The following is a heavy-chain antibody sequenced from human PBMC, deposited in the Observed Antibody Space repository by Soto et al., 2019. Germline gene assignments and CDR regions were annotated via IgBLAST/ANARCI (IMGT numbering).Heavy chain of an antibody. D-gene: IGHD6-13*01. Sequence: GGSLRLSCAASEFIFSDYWMNWVRQAPGKGLEWVASINQDGGDKKYVDYVKGRFTISRDNAKNSLYLQMASLRAEDTAVYYCARDGVAPGLYFDFWGQGALVTVSS. CDR3: ARDGVAPGLYFDF. J-gene: IGHJ4*02. V-gene: IGHV3-7*05. CDR1: EFIFSDYW. CDR2: INQDGGDK.